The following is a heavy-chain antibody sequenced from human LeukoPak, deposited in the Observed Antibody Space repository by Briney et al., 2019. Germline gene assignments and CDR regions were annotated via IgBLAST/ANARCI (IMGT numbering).Heavy chain of an antibody. CDR2: INHSGST. V-gene: IGHV4-34*01. CDR3: ARGPSAAGKEN. D-gene: IGHD6-13*01. J-gene: IGHJ4*02. CDR1: GGSISRYY. Sequence: SETLSLTCTVSGGSISRYYWSWIRQPPGKGLEWIGEINHSGSTNYNPSLKSRVTISVDTSKNQFSLKLSSVTAADTAVYYCARGPSAAGKENWGQGTLVTVSS.